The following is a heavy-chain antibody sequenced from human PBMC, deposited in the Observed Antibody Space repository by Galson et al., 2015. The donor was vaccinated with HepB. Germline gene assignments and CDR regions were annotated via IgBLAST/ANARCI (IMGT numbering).Heavy chain of an antibody. D-gene: IGHD4-11*01. J-gene: IGHJ6*02. CDR3: ARGEVTIYYYGMDV. Sequence: SVKVSCKASGYTFTTYAMHWVRQAPGQRLEWMGWINAGNGNTKFSQKFQGRVTITRDTSASTAYMQLSSLRSEDTAVYYCARGEVTIYYYGMDVWGQGTTVTVSS. CDR1: GYTFTTYA. CDR2: INAGNGNT. V-gene: IGHV1-3*01.